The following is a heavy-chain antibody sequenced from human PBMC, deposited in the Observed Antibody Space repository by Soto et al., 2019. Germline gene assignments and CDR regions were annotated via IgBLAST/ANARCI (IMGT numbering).Heavy chain of an antibody. CDR2: LNPHSGKA. CDR1: GYTFTIHY. Sequence: ASVKVSCKASGYTFTIHYIHWVLQAPGQGLEWMAGLNPHSGKAAYAQRFQGRLTMTGNASISTAYMELSGLRSEDTAMYYCARVSSIAARRSYDSWGQGTLVTVSS. J-gene: IGHJ4*02. V-gene: IGHV1-8*01. CDR3: ARVSSIAARRSYDS. D-gene: IGHD6-6*01.